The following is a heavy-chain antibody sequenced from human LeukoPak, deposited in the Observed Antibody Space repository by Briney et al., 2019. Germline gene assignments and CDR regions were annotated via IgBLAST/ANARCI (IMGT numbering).Heavy chain of an antibody. J-gene: IGHJ6*03. Sequence: PGGSLRLSCAASGFTFSSYSMSWVRQAPGKGLEWVSAISSNGGSTYYANSVKGRFTISRDNSKNTLYLQMGSLRAEDMAVYYCARAVGSGYPYYYYYYMDVWGKGTTVTVSS. D-gene: IGHD3-22*01. CDR1: GFTFSSYS. V-gene: IGHV3-64*01. CDR2: ISSNGGST. CDR3: ARAVGSGYPYYYYYYMDV.